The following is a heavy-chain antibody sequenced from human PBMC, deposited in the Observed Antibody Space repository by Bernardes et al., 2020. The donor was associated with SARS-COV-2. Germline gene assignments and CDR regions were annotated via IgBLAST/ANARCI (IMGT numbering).Heavy chain of an antibody. CDR1: GDSISPYY. J-gene: IGHJ4*02. CDR3: AKAGFVSGWLPYYFDF. Sequence: LSLTCTVSGDSISPYYWSWIRQSPGKGLEWIGYINYTGSTNYNPSLKSRVTISIDTSKNQFSLKLTSVTAADAAVYYCAKAGFVSGWLPYYFDFWGQGTLVTVSS. D-gene: IGHD6-19*01. V-gene: IGHV4-59*01. CDR2: INYTGST.